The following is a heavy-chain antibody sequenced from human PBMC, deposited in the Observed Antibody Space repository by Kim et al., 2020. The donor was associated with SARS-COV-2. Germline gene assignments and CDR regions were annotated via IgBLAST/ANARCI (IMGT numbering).Heavy chain of an antibody. V-gene: IGHV3-30-3*01. CDR1: GFTFSSYA. CDR2: ISYGGSNK. CDR3: ALSQSGSYRHYFDY. Sequence: GGSLRLSCAASGFTFSSYAMHWVRQAPGKGLEWVAVISYGGSNKYYADSVKGRFTISRDNSKNTLYLQMNSLRAEDTAVYYCALSQSGSYRHYFDYWGQG. J-gene: IGHJ4*02. D-gene: IGHD1-26*01.